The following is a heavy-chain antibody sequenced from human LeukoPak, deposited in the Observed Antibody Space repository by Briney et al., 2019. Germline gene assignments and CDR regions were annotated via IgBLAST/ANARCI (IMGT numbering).Heavy chain of an antibody. CDR3: ARSGGRRSSSDIYYYYYYMDV. V-gene: IGHV3-73*01. CDR2: IRSKANSYAT. Sequence: LAGGSLKLSCAASGFTFSGSAMHWVRQASGKGLEWVGRIRSKANSYATAYAASVKGRFTISRDDSKNTAYLQMNSLRAEDTAVYYCARSGGRRSSSDIYYYYYYMDVWGKGTTVTVSS. D-gene: IGHD6-6*01. J-gene: IGHJ6*03. CDR1: GFTFSGSA.